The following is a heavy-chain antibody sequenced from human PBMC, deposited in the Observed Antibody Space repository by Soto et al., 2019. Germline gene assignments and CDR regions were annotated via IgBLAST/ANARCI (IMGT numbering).Heavy chain of an antibody. CDR2: IIPVFGAA. CDR3: ARGAATKILRRMYDALEI. J-gene: IGHJ3*02. D-gene: IGHD5-12*01. CDR1: GATLDTFINYG. V-gene: IGHV1-69*12. Sequence: QVQLVQSGAEVKKPGSSVRVSCKASGATLDTFINYGITWVRQAPGQGLEWMGGIIPVFGAANHAQKFQGRVTISADESTRTGNMDLSSLRSEDTAVYYCARGAATKILRRMYDALEIWGQGTMVTVSS.